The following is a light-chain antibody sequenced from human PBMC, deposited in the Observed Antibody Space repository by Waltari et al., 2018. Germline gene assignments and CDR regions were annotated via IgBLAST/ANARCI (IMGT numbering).Light chain of an antibody. CDR3: QQYNDWPHT. J-gene: IGKJ3*01. CDR1: QGVGSN. CDR2: GAS. V-gene: IGKV3-15*01. Sequence: ETLLTKSPATLSVSPGNRATLSCRASQGVGSNLAWYQQRPGQPPRLLIYGASTRAIGVPDRFSGSGSGTQLTLTISSLQSEDFGIYYCQQYNDWPHTFGPGTKVDIK.